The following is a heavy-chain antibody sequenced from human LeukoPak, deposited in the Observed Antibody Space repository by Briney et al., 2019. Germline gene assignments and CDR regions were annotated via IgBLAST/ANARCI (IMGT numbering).Heavy chain of an antibody. D-gene: IGHD1-26*01. J-gene: IGHJ4*02. V-gene: IGHV3-66*01. Sequence: GGSLRLSCAASGFTVSSNYMSWVRQAPGKGLEWVSVIYSGGSTYYADSVKGRFTISRDNSKNTLYLQMNSLRAEDTAVYYCAREGPTPWEPTSGLGYWGQGTLVTVSS. CDR2: IYSGGST. CDR3: AREGPTPWEPTSGLGY. CDR1: GFTVSSNY.